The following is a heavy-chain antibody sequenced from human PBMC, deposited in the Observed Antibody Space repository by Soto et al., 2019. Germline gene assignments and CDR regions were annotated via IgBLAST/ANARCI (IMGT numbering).Heavy chain of an antibody. CDR1: GFTFSSYG. D-gene: IGHD6-19*01. J-gene: IGHJ4*02. CDR2: ISYDGGYK. Sequence: GGSLRLSCAASGFTFSSYGMHWVRQAPGKGLEWVAFISYDGGYKHYADSVKGRFTSSRDNSKNTLYLQMNSLRAEDTAVYYCAQDEEGSGWRFLDYWGQGTLVTVSS. V-gene: IGHV3-30*18. CDR3: AQDEEGSGWRFLDY.